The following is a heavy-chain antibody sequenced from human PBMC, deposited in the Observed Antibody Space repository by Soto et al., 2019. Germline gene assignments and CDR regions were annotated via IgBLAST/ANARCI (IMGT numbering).Heavy chain of an antibody. CDR1: GLTFSNAW. J-gene: IGHJ4*02. Sequence: EVHLEESGGGLVKPGGSLRLSCAASGLTFSNAWMNWVRQAPGKGLEWVGRIKTKTDGGTTDYPAPVKGRFTISRDDSRSTLYLQMNSLKTEDTAVYYCTADPPGTDQLNYWGQGTLVTVSS. V-gene: IGHV3-15*07. D-gene: IGHD1-1*01. CDR3: TADPPGTDQLNY. CDR2: IKTKTDGGTT.